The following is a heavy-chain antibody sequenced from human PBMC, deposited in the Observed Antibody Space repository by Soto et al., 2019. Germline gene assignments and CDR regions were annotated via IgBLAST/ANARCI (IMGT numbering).Heavy chain of an antibody. J-gene: IGHJ5*02. D-gene: IGHD6-13*01. CDR1: GGSFSGYY. Sequence: LSLTCAVYGGSFSGYYWSWIRQPPGKGLEWIGEINHSGSTNYNPSLKSRVTISVDTSKNQFSLKLSSVTAADTAVYYCARVAAGTGGSWGQGTLVTVSS. CDR2: INHSGST. V-gene: IGHV4-34*01. CDR3: ARVAAGTGGS.